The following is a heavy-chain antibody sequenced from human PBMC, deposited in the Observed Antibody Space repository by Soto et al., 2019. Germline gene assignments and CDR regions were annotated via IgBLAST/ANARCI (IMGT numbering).Heavy chain of an antibody. CDR1: GGTFSSYA. J-gene: IGHJ6*02. V-gene: IGHV1-69*13. CDR2: IIPIFGTA. CDR3: ARGGGFLEWYKPSAYGMDV. D-gene: IGHD3-3*01. Sequence: GASVKVSCKASGGTFSSYAISWVRQAPGQGLEWMGGIIPIFGTANYAQKFQGRVTITADESTSTAYMELSSLRSEDTAVYYCARGGGFLEWYKPSAYGMDVWGQGTTVTVSS.